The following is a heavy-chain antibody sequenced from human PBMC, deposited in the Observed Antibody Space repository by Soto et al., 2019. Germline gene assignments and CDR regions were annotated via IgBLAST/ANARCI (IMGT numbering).Heavy chain of an antibody. J-gene: IGHJ4*02. CDR3: ASTISYCGGDCYPYYFDY. D-gene: IGHD2-21*02. CDR1: GDSVSSNSAA. V-gene: IGHV6-1*01. CDR2: TYYRSKWYN. Sequence: SRTLSLPCAISGDSVSSNSAAWNWIRQSPSRGLEWLGRTYYRSKWYNDYAVSVKSRITINPDTSKNQFSLQLNSVTPEDTAVYYCASTISYCGGDCYPYYFDYWGQGTLVTVSS.